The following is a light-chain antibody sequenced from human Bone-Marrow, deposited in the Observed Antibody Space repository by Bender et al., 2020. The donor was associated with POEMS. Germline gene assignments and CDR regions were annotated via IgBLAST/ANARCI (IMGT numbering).Light chain of an antibody. CDR1: ALSRKY. CDR3: YSSDTSGSQFV. J-gene: IGLJ1*01. CDR2: EDN. Sequence: SSELTQPPSVSVSPGQTATIPCSGDALSRKYAYWYQQKSGQAPVLVIFEDNRRPSGIPERFSGSRSGTVATLTLSGAQEEDEADYYCYSSDTSGSQFVFGTGTGVTVL. V-gene: IGLV3-10*01.